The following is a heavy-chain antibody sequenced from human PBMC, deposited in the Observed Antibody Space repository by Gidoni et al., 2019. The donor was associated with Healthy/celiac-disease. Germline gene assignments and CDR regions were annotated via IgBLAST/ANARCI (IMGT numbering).Heavy chain of an antibody. CDR2: IYYSGST. D-gene: IGHD3-22*01. CDR1: GGSISSGGYY. J-gene: IGHJ4*02. V-gene: IGHV4-31*03. CDR3: AREVSYYYDSSGYPRRTFDY. Sequence: QVQLQESGPGLVKPSQTLSLPCTVSGGSISSGGYYWSWIRQHPGKGLEWIGYIYYSGSTYYNPSLKSRVTISVDTSKNQFSLKLSSVTAADTAVYYCAREVSYYYDSSGYPRRTFDYWGQGTLVTVSS.